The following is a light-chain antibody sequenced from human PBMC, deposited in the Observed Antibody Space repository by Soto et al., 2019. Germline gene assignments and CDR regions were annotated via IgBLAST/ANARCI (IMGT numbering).Light chain of an antibody. Sequence: EILMTQSPATLSVSPGEKATLSCRASQSVSSNLAWYQQKPGQAPRLLIYGASTRATGIPARFSGSGSGTEFTLTISSLQSEDFAVYYCQQYNNWPLTFGQGTTV. CDR3: QQYNNWPLT. CDR1: QSVSSN. J-gene: IGKJ1*01. CDR2: GAS. V-gene: IGKV3-15*01.